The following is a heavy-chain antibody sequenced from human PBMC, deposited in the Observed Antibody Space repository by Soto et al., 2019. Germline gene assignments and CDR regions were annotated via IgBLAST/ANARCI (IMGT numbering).Heavy chain of an antibody. CDR2: IYNGGIT. CDR3: ARGLAVASAYFDS. J-gene: IGHJ4*02. CDR1: GLTVSSNY. V-gene: IGHV3-53*01. Sequence: PGESLRLSCAASGLTVSSNYMSWIRQAPGKGLQWVSVIYNGGITYYTHSLKGRFTISRDNSKNMLYLQMNSLRADDTAVYYCARGLAVASAYFDSWGQGTLVTVSS. D-gene: IGHD6-19*01.